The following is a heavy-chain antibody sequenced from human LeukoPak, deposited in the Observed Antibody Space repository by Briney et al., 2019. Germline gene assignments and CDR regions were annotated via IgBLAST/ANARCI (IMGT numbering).Heavy chain of an antibody. J-gene: IGHJ5*02. V-gene: IGHV4-59*01. CDR3: ARESAHNWFDP. CDR1: VGSISSYY. CDR2: INYSGST. Sequence: SETLSLTCAVSVGSISSYYWSWVRQPPGKGLEWIGYINYSGSTNYNPSLKSRVTISVDTYKQQFSLKLSSVTAADTAVYYCARESAHNWFDPWGQGTLVTVSS.